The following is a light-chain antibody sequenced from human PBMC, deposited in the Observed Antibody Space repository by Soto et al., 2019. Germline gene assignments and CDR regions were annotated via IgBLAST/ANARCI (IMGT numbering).Light chain of an antibody. V-gene: IGKV1-5*01. CDR3: QQYGSSGT. CDR2: DAS. J-gene: IGKJ5*01. Sequence: DIQMTQSPSTLSASVGDRVTITCRASQSISSWLAWYQQKPGKAPKLLIYDASSLESGVPSRFSGSGSGTEFTLTISSLQPDDFAVYYCQQYGSSGTFGQGTRLEI. CDR1: QSISSW.